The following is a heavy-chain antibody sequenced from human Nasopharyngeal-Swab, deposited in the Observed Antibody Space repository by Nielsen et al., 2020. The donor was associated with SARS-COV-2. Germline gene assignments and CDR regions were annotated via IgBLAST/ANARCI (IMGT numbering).Heavy chain of an antibody. J-gene: IGHJ4*02. CDR2: INPDGSEK. V-gene: IGHV3-7*03. CDR3: AHYASAAY. Sequence: GESLKISCADSGFNFNTSWMTWVRQVPGKGLEWVANINPDGSEKNYVDSVKGRFTISRDNAESSLYLHMKSLRGDDTAVYYCAHYASAAYWGQGTLVTVSS. D-gene: IGHD2-2*01. CDR1: GFNFNTSW.